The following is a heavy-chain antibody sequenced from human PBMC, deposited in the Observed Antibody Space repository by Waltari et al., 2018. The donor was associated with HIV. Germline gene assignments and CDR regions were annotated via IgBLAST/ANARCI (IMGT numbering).Heavy chain of an antibody. CDR3: ARGRGSSWYYYYDGMDV. V-gene: IGHV4-34*01. CDR2: INHSGST. CDR1: GGSFSGYY. J-gene: IGHJ6*02. Sequence: QVQLQQWGAGLLKPSETLSLTCAVYGGSFSGYYWSWIRQPPGKGLAWIGEINHSGSTTYHPALNSRVTISVDTAKNQFSLKLSSVTAADTAVYYCARGRGSSWYYYYDGMDVWGQGTTVTVSS. D-gene: IGHD6-13*01.